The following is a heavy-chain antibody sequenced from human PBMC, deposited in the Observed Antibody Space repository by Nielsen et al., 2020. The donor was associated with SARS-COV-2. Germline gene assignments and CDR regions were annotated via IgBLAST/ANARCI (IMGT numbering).Heavy chain of an antibody. J-gene: IGHJ1*01. Sequence: LTCAASGFTFSDPFMSWIRQAPGKGLEWVSYISGSGSYTNYADSLKGRFTISRDNAKNSLYLQMDSLRAEDTAFYYCARSGHCNGGICYFTEYFQDWGQGTLVTVSS. CDR3: ARSGHCNGGICYFTEYFQD. V-gene: IGHV3-11*03. D-gene: IGHD2-8*02. CDR1: GFTFSDPF. CDR2: ISGSGSYT.